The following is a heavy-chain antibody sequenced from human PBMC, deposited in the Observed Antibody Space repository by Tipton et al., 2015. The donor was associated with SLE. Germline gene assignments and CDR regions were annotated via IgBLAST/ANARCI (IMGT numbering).Heavy chain of an antibody. D-gene: IGHD6-19*01. Sequence: SLRLSCAASGFTFSSYAMSWVRRAPGKGLEWVSIIYSGDGSTYYADSVKGRFTISRDNAKNSLYLQMNSLRAEDTAVYYCARDKWLWLFWGQGTLVTVSS. CDR3: ARDKWLWLF. CDR2: IYSGDGST. CDR1: GFTFSSYA. V-gene: IGHV3-23*03. J-gene: IGHJ4*02.